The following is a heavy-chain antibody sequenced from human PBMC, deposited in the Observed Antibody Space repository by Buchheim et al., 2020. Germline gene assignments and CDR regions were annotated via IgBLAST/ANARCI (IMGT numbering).Heavy chain of an antibody. Sequence: QLQLQESGPGLVKPSETLSLTCTVSGGSISSSGYYWGWIRQPPGQGLEWIGSIYYSGATYYNPSLKSRVTISVDTSKNPFSLKLSSVTAADTAVYFCASRYSYGYYYHGMDVWGQGTT. CDR2: IYYSGAT. CDR1: GGSISSSGYY. CDR3: ASRYSYGYYYHGMDV. V-gene: IGHV4-39*01. J-gene: IGHJ6*02. D-gene: IGHD5-18*01.